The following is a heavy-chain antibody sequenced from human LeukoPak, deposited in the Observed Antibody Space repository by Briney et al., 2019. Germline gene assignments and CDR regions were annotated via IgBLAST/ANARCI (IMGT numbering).Heavy chain of an antibody. J-gene: IGHJ4*02. V-gene: IGHV1-18*01. D-gene: IGHD3-9*01. CDR1: GYTFTSYG. CDR3: ARGRAVGYDILTGYLY. CDR2: ISAYNGNT. Sequence: GASVKVSCKASGYTFTSYGISWVRQAPGQGLEWMGWISAYNGNTNYAQKLQGRVTMTTDTSTSTAYMELRRLRSDDTAVYYCARGRAVGYDILTGYLYWGQGTLVTVSS.